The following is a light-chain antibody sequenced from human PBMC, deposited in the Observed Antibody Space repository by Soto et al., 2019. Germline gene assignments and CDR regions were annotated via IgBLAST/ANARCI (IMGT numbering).Light chain of an antibody. Sequence: EIVITRSPATLSVSPGERATLSCRASRSVGTSLAWYQQRHGQPPRLLIFGAYARVADVPARFSGSGSGTEFTLTISSLQSEDCAVYFCQRYNNWPPITFGQGTRLEIK. J-gene: IGKJ5*01. V-gene: IGKV3-15*01. CDR2: GAY. CDR1: RSVGTS. CDR3: QRYNNWPPIT.